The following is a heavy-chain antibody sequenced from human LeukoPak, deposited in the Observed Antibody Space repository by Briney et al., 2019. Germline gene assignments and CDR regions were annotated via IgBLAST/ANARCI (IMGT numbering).Heavy chain of an antibody. V-gene: IGHV1-46*01. D-gene: IGHD1-26*01. Sequence: ASVKVSRKASGYTFTSYYMHWVRQGPGQGLEWMGIIYPSSGSTTYAQKFQGRVTMTRDTSTSTVYMELSSLRSEDTAVYYCARGRGAKYYFDSWAQGTLVTVSS. CDR1: GYTFTSYY. CDR2: IYPSSGST. CDR3: ARGRGAKYYFDS. J-gene: IGHJ4*02.